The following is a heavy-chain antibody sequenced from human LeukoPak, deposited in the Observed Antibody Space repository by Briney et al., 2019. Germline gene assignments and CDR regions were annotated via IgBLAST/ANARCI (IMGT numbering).Heavy chain of an antibody. J-gene: IGHJ6*02. Sequence: PGGSLRLSCAASGFTFSSYWMSWVRQAPGKGLEWVANIKQDGSEKYYVDSVKGRFTISRDNAKNSLYLQMNSLRAEDTAVYYCARGSTVTDWYYYGMDVRGQGTTVTVSS. CDR1: GFTFSSYW. D-gene: IGHD4-17*01. CDR3: ARGSTVTDWYYYGMDV. CDR2: IKQDGSEK. V-gene: IGHV3-7*01.